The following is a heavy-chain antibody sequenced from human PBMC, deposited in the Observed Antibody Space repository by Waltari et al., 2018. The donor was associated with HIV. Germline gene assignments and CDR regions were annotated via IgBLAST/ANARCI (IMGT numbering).Heavy chain of an antibody. CDR1: GFTFDDYA. D-gene: IGHD5-18*01. Sequence: EVQLVESGGGLVQPGRSLRLSCAASGFTFDDYAMHWVRQAPGKGLEWVSGISWNSGSIGYADSVKGRFTISRDNAKNSLYLQMNSLRAEDTALYYCAKDARYSYGRYFDYWGQGTLVTVSS. J-gene: IGHJ4*02. CDR3: AKDARYSYGRYFDY. CDR2: ISWNSGSI. V-gene: IGHV3-9*01.